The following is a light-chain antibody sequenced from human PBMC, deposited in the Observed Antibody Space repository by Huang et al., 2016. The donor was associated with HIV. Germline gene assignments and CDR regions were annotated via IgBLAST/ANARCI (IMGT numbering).Light chain of an antibody. J-gene: IGKJ4*01. CDR3: QQYYSLPLT. CDR1: RSLLYSSNSKNY. CDR2: WGA. V-gene: IGKV4-1*01. Sequence: DIVMTQSPDSLAVSLGERATINCKSNRSLLYSSNSKNYLAWYKQRPGQPPNLVIYWGAKGESGGPERVRGRGAGEEFHLNITSLQAEDVAIYYCQQYYSLPLTFGGGTKVEIK.